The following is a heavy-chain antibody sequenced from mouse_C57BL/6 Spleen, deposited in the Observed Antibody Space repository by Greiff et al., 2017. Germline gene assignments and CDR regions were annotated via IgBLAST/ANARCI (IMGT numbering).Heavy chain of an antibody. CDR1: GYTFTDYY. J-gene: IGHJ2*01. CDR2: INPNNGGT. V-gene: IGHV1-26*01. Sequence: EVQLVESGPELVKPGASVKISCKASGYTFTDYYMNWVKQSHGKSLEWIGDINPNNGGTSYNQKFKGKATLTVDKSSSTAYMELRSLTSEDSAVYYCARRIYYYGSSTLDYWGQGTTLTVSS. CDR3: ARRIYYYGSSTLDY. D-gene: IGHD1-1*01.